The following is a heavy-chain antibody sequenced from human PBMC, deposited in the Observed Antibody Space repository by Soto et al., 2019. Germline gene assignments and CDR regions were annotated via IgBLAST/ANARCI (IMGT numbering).Heavy chain of an antibody. Sequence: GSLRLSCAACGFTFTRYSMNWVRQAPGKGLEWVSSISSTTNYIYYGDSMKGGFTIPRDNAKNSLYLEMNSLRAEDTAVYYCARESEDLTANFDYWGQGTLVTVSS. CDR2: ISSTTNYI. CDR1: GFTFTRYS. J-gene: IGHJ4*02. CDR3: ARESEDLTANFDY. V-gene: IGHV3-21*06.